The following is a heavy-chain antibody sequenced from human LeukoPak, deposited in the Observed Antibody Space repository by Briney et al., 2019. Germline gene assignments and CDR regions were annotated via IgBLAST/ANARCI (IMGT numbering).Heavy chain of an antibody. J-gene: IGHJ4*02. Sequence: QAGGSLRPSRAASGSTFRTYGMTSASQAPGKGLEWLSSINGNADDTFYAHSVKGRFTISRDNSKNTLYLQRNSLRAEDTALYYCAKIDYGDFHFDYWGQGTLVTVSS. D-gene: IGHD4-17*01. CDR1: GSTFRTYG. CDR3: AKIDYGDFHFDY. V-gene: IGHV3-23*01. CDR2: INGNADDT.